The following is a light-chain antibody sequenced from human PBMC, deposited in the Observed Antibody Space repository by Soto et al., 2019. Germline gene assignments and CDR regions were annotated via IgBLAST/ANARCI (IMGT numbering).Light chain of an antibody. V-gene: IGKV2-30*01. J-gene: IGKJ1*01. CDR2: KVS. Sequence: DVVMTQSPLSLPVTLGQPASISCRSSQSLVYSDGNTYLNWFQQRPGQSPRRLIYKVSNRDSGVPDRLSGSGSGTDFTLKISRVEAEDVATYYCMQGTHWPLTFGQGTKVEIK. CDR3: MQGTHWPLT. CDR1: QSLVYSDGNTY.